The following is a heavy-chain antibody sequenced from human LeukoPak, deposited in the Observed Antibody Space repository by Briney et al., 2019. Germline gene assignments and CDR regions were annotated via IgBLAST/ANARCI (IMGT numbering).Heavy chain of an antibody. V-gene: IGHV3-66*01. CDR3: ARVKGGTYDLFNYFDY. CDR1: GFTVSSNY. D-gene: IGHD3-3*01. J-gene: IGHJ4*02. Sequence: GGSLRLSCAASGFTVSSNYMSWVRQAPGKGLEWVSVIYSGDNTYYADSVKGRFTITRDNSNNTLYLQMNSLRAEDTAVYYCARVKGGTYDLFNYFDYWGQGTLVTVSS. CDR2: IYSGDNT.